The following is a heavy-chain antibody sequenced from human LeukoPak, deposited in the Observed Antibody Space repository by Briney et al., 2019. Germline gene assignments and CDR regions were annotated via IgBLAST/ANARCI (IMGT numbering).Heavy chain of an antibody. CDR3: AQLSGYTYSGYGPTYYYYYYMDV. Sequence: SETLSLTCTISGGSTSSSSYYWGWIRQPPGKGLEWIGSIYYSGSTYYNPSLKSRVTISVDTSKNQFSLKLSSVTAADTAVYYCAQLSGYTYSGYGPTYYYYYYMDVWGKGTTVTVSS. J-gene: IGHJ6*03. CDR1: GGSTSSSSYY. V-gene: IGHV4-39*01. D-gene: IGHD5-12*01. CDR2: IYYSGST.